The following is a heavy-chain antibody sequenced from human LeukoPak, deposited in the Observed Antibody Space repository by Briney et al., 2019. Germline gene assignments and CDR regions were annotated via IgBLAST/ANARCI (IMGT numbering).Heavy chain of an antibody. CDR3: ARVVGWELLDI. CDR2: ISSSGSTI. CDR1: GFTFSSYE. D-gene: IGHD1-26*01. J-gene: IGHJ4*02. V-gene: IGHV3-48*03. Sequence: GGSLRLSCAASGFTFSSYEMNWVRQAPGKGLEWVSYISSSGSTIYYADSVKGQFTVSRDNAKNSLYLQMNSLRAEDTAVYYCARVVGWELLDIWGQGTLVTVSS.